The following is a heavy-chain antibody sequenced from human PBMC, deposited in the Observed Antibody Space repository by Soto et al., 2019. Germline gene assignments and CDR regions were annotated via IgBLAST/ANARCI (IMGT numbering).Heavy chain of an antibody. CDR2: FYYRGTT. D-gene: IGHD4-17*01. J-gene: IGHJ5*02. Sequence: PSETLSPTCTVSGDSISSAGYYWGWIRQPPGKGLEWIGSFYYRGTTYYNPSLKSRVTISVDTSKNQFSLKLSSVTAADTDVYYCARRVATVTTWNWFDPWGQGPLLTVSS. V-gene: IGHV4-39*01. CDR1: GDSISSAGYY. CDR3: ARRVATVTTWNWFDP.